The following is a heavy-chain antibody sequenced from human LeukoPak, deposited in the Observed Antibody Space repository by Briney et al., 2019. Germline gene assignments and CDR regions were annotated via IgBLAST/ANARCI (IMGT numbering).Heavy chain of an antibody. Sequence: PGGSLRLSCAAPGFTFSSYSMNWVRQAPGKGLEWVSYISSSSSAIYYADSVKGRFTISRDNAKNSLYLQMNSLRAEDTAVYYCASRGSNDYWGQGTLVTVSS. CDR1: GFTFSSYS. CDR2: ISSSSSAI. CDR3: ASRGSNDY. J-gene: IGHJ4*02. V-gene: IGHV3-48*01.